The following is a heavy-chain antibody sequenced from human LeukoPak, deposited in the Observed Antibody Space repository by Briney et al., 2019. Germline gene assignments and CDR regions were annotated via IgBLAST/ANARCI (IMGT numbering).Heavy chain of an antibody. CDR2: IIPNGGGT. Sequence: ASMKVSCKASGYTFTSFDINWVRQAPGQGPEWMGWIIPNGGGTKYAQKFQDRVTMTRDTSINTAYMELSGLRPDDTAVYYCARVPRPRDPTSSAAHQPFDYWGQGTLVTVSS. J-gene: IGHJ4*02. CDR1: GYTFTSFD. D-gene: IGHD2-2*01. CDR3: ARVPRPRDPTSSAAHQPFDY. V-gene: IGHV1-2*02.